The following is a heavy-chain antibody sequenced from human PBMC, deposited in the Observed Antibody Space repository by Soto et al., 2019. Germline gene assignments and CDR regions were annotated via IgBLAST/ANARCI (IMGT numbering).Heavy chain of an antibody. CDR2: ISHSGST. CDR3: AREYTYGSNFFDC. CDR1: GGSISSAAYY. Sequence: QVQLQESGPGLVKPSQTLSLTCTVSGGSISSAAYYWRWIRQHPGKGLEWIGYISHSGSTYYNPSLKSRVIISVYTSKNQFSLSLTSVTAADTAVYYCAREYTYGSNFFDCWGQGALVTVSS. J-gene: IGHJ4*02. D-gene: IGHD2-2*02. V-gene: IGHV4-31*03.